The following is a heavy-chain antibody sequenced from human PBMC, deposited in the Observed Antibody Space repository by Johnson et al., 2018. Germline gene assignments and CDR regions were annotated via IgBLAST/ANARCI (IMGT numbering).Heavy chain of an antibody. Sequence: VQLLETGGGVVQPGGSLRLSCAASGFTVSSNYMSWVRQAPGKGLEWVSGISGGGGTTYYDASVNGRFTIPRDNSKNTLYLQMTSLRTEDTAVYYCSRGGGGMDVWGQGTTVTVSS. CDR3: SRGGGGMDV. J-gene: IGHJ6*02. D-gene: IGHD4-23*01. V-gene: IGHV3-66*02. CDR1: GFTVSSNY. CDR2: ISGGGGTT.